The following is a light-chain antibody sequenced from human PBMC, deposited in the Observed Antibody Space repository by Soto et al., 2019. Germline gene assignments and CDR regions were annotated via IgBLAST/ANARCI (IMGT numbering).Light chain of an antibody. V-gene: IGLV2-14*01. Sequence: HSALAQPSSLSGAPGRSITISCTGTSTDVGGDNYVSWYQHHPGKGPKLIIYEVTDRPSGVSNRFSGSKSGNTASLTISGLQAEDEAEYYCSSYTNINTRACVFGTGTKVTVL. CDR2: EVT. J-gene: IGLJ1*01. CDR3: SSYTNINTRACV. CDR1: STDVGGDNY.